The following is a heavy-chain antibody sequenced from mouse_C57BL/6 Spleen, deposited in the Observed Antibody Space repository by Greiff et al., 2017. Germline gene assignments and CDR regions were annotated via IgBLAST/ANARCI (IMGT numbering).Heavy chain of an antibody. J-gene: IGHJ4*01. CDR2: ISDGGSYT. CDR3: AREDYGNYGDAMDY. Sequence: EVKLQESGGGLVKPGGSLKLSCAASGFTFSSYAMSWVRQTPVKRLEWVATISDGGSYTYYPDNVKGRFTISRDNAKNNLYLQMSHLKSEDTAMYYCAREDYGNYGDAMDYWGQGTSVTVSS. CDR1: GFTFSSYA. D-gene: IGHD2-1*01. V-gene: IGHV5-4*01.